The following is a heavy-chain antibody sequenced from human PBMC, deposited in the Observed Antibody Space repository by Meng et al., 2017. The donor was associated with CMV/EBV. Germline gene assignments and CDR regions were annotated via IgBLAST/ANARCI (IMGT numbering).Heavy chain of an antibody. CDR1: GFTFSSYW. CDR2: ISYDGSNK. J-gene: IGHJ4*02. Sequence: GGSLRLSCAASGFTFSSYWMSWVRQAPGKGLEWVAVISYDGSNKYYADSVKGRFTISRDNSKNTLYLQMNSLRAEDTAVYHCARGLRLGKYQLLRGASGDYWGQGTLVTSPQ. CDR3: ARGLRLGKYQLLRGASGDY. V-gene: IGHV3-30-3*01. D-gene: IGHD2-2*01.